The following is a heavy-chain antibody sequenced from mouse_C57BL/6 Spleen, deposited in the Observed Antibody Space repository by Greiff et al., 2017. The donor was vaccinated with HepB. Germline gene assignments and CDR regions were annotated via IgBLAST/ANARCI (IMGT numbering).Heavy chain of an antibody. CDR1: GYTFTSYW. Sequence: QVQLQQPGAELVKPGASVKMSCKASGYTFTSYWITWVNQRPGHGLEWIGDIYPGSGSTNYNEKFKSKATLTVDTSSSTAYMQLSSLTSEDSAVYYCARDDYEDAMDYWGQGTSVTVSS. V-gene: IGHV1-55*01. J-gene: IGHJ4*01. CDR2: IYPGSGST. D-gene: IGHD2-4*01. CDR3: ARDDYEDAMDY.